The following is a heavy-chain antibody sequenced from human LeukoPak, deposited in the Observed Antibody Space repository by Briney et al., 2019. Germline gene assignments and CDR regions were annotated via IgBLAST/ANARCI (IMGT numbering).Heavy chain of an antibody. CDR2: ISAYNGNT. V-gene: IGHV1-18*01. CDR1: GYTFTSYG. Sequence: ASVKVSCKASGYTFTSYGISWVRQAPGQGLEWMGWISAYNGNTNYAQKLQGRVTMTTDTSTSTAYMELRSLRSDDTAVYYCASSYYDFWSGNDAFDIWGQGTMVTVSS. D-gene: IGHD3-3*01. CDR3: ASSYYDFWSGNDAFDI. J-gene: IGHJ3*02.